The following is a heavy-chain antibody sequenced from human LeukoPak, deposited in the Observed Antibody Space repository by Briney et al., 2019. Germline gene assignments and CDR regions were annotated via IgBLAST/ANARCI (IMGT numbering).Heavy chain of an antibody. J-gene: IGHJ3*02. CDR3: ARESWFGGRGAFDI. D-gene: IGHD3-10*01. CDR2: ISSSSSTI. Sequence: PGGSLRLSCAASGFTFSSYSMNWVRQAPGKGLEWVSYISSSSSTIYYADSVKGRFTISRDNAKNSLYLQMNSLRAEDTAVYYCARESWFGGRGAFDIWGQGTMVTVSS. CDR1: GFTFSSYS. V-gene: IGHV3-48*01.